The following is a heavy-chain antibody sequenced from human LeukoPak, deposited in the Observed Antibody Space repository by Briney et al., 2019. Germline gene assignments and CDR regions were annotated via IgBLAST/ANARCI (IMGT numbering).Heavy chain of an antibody. D-gene: IGHD1-26*01. CDR1: GGSISSSSYY. CDR2: IYYSGNT. CDR3: ARSEPGDAFDI. V-gene: IGHV4-39*07. Sequence: SETLSLTCTVSGGSISSSSYYWGWIRQPPGKGLEWIGSIYYSGNTYYNPSLKSRVTISVDTSKNQFSLKLSSVTAADTAVYYCARSEPGDAFDIWGQGTMVTVSS. J-gene: IGHJ3*02.